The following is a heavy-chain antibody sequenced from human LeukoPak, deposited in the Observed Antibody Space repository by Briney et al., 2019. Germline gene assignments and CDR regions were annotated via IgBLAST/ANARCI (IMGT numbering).Heavy chain of an antibody. V-gene: IGHV3-33*06. D-gene: IGHD3-9*01. CDR1: GFTFSSYG. CDR3: AQGRYFDWLSKDYFDY. Sequence: GGSLRLSCAASGFTFSSYGMHWVRQAPGKGLEWVAVIWYDGSNKYYADSVKGRFTISRDNSKNTLYLQMNSLRAEDTAVYYCAQGRYFDWLSKDYFDYWGQGTLVTVSS. J-gene: IGHJ4*02. CDR2: IWYDGSNK.